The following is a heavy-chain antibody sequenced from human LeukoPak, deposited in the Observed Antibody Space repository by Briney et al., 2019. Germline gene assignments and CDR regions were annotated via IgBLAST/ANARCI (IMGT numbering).Heavy chain of an antibody. J-gene: IGHJ4*02. CDR3: ARAKYSSRWSLDY. D-gene: IGHD6-13*01. CDR1: GFTFNIYW. Sequence: GGSLRLSCATSGFTFNIYWMQWVRQVPGTGLVWVSRIDSNGGGATYADSVKGRFTTSRDNGNNTMYLQMNSLRAEDTAIYYCARAKYSSRWSLDYWGQGALVTVSS. CDR2: IDSNGGGA. V-gene: IGHV3-74*03.